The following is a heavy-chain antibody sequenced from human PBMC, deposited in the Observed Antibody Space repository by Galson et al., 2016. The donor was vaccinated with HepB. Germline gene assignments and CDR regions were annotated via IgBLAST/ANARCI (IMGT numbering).Heavy chain of an antibody. CDR1: GDSVSSHSAT. CDR2: TYHTSNWYS. CDR3: ARARYSSGLYNWFDP. Sequence: CAISGDSVSSHSATWNWIRQSPSRGLEWLGRTYHTSNWYSDYAVSVKSRITINPDTSKNQFSLKLSSVTAADTAVYYCARARYSSGLYNWFDPWGQGALVTVSS. V-gene: IGHV6-1*01. D-gene: IGHD6-19*01. J-gene: IGHJ5*02.